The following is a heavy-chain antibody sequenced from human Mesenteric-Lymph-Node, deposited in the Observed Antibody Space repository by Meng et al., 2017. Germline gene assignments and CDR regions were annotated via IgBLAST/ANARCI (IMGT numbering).Heavy chain of an antibody. CDR2: IKANSGGT. J-gene: IGHJ5*02. V-gene: IGHV1-2*02. CDR1: GYTSTGNH. Sequence: ASVKVSCKSSGYTSTGNHIHWVRQATGQGLEWMGWIKANSGGTKYAQKFQGRVTMTRNTSISTAYMDLSSLRSDDTAVYFCARGGGVYPTTNWFDPWGQGTLVTVSS. CDR3: ARGGGVYPTTNWFDP. D-gene: IGHD3-16*01.